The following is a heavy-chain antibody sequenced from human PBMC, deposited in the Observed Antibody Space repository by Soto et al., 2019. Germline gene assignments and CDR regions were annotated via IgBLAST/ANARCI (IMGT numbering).Heavy chain of an antibody. CDR3: ARGIAARPPRFDY. Sequence: GGSLRLSCAASGFTFSSYSMNWVRQAPGKGLEWVSSISSSSSYIYYADSVKGRFTISRDNSKNTLYLQMNSLRAEDTAVYYCARGIAARPPRFDYWGQGTLVTVSS. CDR1: GFTFSSYS. D-gene: IGHD6-6*01. J-gene: IGHJ4*02. V-gene: IGHV3-21*01. CDR2: ISSSSSYI.